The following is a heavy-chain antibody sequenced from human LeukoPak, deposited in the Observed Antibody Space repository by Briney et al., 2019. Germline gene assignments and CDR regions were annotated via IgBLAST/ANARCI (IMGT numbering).Heavy chain of an antibody. Sequence: SVKVSCKASGYTFTSYGISWVRQAPGQGLEWMGGIIPIFGTANYAQKFQGRVTITADESTSTAYMELSSLRSEDTAVYYCARGLSEQLVLRGNWFDPWGQGTLVTVSS. V-gene: IGHV1-69*13. CDR3: ARGLSEQLVLRGNWFDP. J-gene: IGHJ5*02. CDR2: IIPIFGTA. CDR1: GYTFTSYG. D-gene: IGHD6-13*01.